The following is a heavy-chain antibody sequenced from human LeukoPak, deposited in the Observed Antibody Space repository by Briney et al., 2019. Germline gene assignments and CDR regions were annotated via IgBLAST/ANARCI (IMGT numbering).Heavy chain of an antibody. V-gene: IGHV1-69*05. Sequence: GSPVKVSCKVSGDTFNNFHITWVRQAPGQGLEWMGGIMPTIGTANYAQTFQGRLTITTDESTTTVYMELRSLISEDTAVYYCAREQSIFGTNYYGMDVWGQGTTVTVSS. J-gene: IGHJ6*02. D-gene: IGHD3-3*01. CDR1: GDTFNNFH. CDR3: AREQSIFGTNYYGMDV. CDR2: IMPTIGTA.